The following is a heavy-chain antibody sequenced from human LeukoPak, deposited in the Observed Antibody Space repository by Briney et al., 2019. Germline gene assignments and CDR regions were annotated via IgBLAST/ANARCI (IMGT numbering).Heavy chain of an antibody. CDR1: GFTFSRHG. D-gene: IGHD3-22*01. CDR2: ISNDGSRK. Sequence: GGSLRLSCAPSGFTFSRHGMHWVRQAPGKGLEWVAIISNDGSRKYYAHSVEGRFTISRDNSKNTLYLQMDSLRAEDTAVYYCARDLYYDDSSGYLRWGQGTLVTVSS. J-gene: IGHJ4*02. CDR3: ARDLYYDDSSGYLR. V-gene: IGHV3-30*03.